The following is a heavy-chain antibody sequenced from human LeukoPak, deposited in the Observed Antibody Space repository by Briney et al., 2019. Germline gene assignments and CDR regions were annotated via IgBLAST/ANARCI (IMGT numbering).Heavy chain of an antibody. D-gene: IGHD6-13*01. V-gene: IGHV4-34*01. CDR2: INHSGST. CDR1: GGSFSGYY. Sequence: SETLSLTCAVYGGSFSGYYWSWIRQPPGKGLEWIGEINHSGSTNYNPSLKSRVTISVDTSKNQFSLRLSSVTAADTAVYYCARDGAVGIAAAGTRGFDYWGQGTLVTVSS. J-gene: IGHJ4*02. CDR3: ARDGAVGIAAAGTRGFDY.